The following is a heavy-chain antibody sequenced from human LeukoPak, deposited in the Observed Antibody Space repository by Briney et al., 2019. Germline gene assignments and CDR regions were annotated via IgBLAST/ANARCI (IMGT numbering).Heavy chain of an antibody. CDR3: ARDGCDY. D-gene: IGHD6-19*01. J-gene: IGHJ4*02. CDR2: ISYDGSNK. Sequence: GGSLRLSCAASGFTFSSYAMHWVRQAPGKGLEWVAVISYDGSNKYYADSVKGRFAISRDNSKNTLYLQMNSLRAEDTAVYYCARDGCDYWGQGTLVTVSS. CDR1: GFTFSSYA. V-gene: IGHV3-30*09.